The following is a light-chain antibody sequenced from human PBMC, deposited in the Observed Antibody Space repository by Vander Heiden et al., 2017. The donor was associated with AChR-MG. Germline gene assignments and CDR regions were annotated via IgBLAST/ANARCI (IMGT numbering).Light chain of an antibody. CDR1: QSIGSN. CDR3: HQYDDCPQT. CDR2: GTS. Sequence: AIQMTQSPSSLSVSPGDGVTLTCRASQSIGSNLAWYQQKPGKPPRLLIYGTSSMPSGLPATFRGSGSGTEFTLTISSLQPEDFAAYYCHQYDDCPQTFGQGTKVEMK. J-gene: IGKJ1*01. V-gene: IGKV1D-13*01.